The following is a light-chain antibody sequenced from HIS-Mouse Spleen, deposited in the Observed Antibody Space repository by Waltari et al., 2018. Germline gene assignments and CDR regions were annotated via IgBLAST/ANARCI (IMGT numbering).Light chain of an antibody. CDR3: YSTDSSGNHRV. CDR1: ALPKKY. J-gene: IGLJ2*01. Sequence: SYELTQPPSVSVSPGQTARITCSGDALPKKYAYWYQQKSGQAPVLVIYEDSKRPSGLPESLSGSSSGTMATLTISGAQVEDEADYYCYSTDSSGNHRVFGGGTKLTVL. CDR2: EDS. V-gene: IGLV3-10*01.